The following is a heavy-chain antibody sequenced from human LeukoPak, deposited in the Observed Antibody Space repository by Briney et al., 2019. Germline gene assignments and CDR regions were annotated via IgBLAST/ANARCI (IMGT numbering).Heavy chain of an antibody. Sequence: PGGSLRLSCAASGFTFSSYSMNWVRQAPGKGLEWVSSISSSSSYIYYADSVKGRFTISRDNAKNSLYLQMNSLRAEDTAVYYCARDGWYYYGSGSYYLTYYYYGMDVWGQGTTVTVSS. V-gene: IGHV3-21*01. CDR3: ARDGWYYYGSGSYYLTYYYYGMDV. D-gene: IGHD3-10*01. CDR2: ISSSSSYI. J-gene: IGHJ6*02. CDR1: GFTFSSYS.